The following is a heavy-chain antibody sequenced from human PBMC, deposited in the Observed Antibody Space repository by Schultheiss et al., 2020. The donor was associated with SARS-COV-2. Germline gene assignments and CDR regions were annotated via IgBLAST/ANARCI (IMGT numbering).Heavy chain of an antibody. CDR3: ARDRAPGADWFDP. J-gene: IGHJ5*02. Sequence: ASVKVSCKASGYTFTSYYMHWVRQAPGQGLEWMGWISPYNGNTFYAQKLQGRVIMTTDTSTSTAYMELRSLRSDDTAVYYCARDRAPGADWFDPWGQGTLVTVSS. V-gene: IGHV1-18*04. CDR2: ISPYNGNT. CDR1: GYTFTSYY. D-gene: IGHD3-10*01.